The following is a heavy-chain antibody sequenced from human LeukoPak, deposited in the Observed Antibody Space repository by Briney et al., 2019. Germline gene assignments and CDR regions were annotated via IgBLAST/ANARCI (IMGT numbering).Heavy chain of an antibody. D-gene: IGHD5-18*01. CDR3: VKADGVTPE. V-gene: IGHV3-73*01. CDR1: GFTFSSYS. CDR2: IRSKANSYAT. J-gene: IGHJ4*02. Sequence: PGGSLRLSCAASGFTFSSYSMNWVRQAPGKGLEWVGRIRSKANSYATAYAASVKGRFTISRDDSKNTAYLQMNSLRAEDTAVYYCVKADGVTPEWGQGTLVTVSS.